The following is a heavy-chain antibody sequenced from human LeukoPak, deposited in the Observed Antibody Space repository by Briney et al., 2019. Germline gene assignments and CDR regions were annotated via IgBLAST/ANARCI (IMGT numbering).Heavy chain of an antibody. D-gene: IGHD6-13*01. CDR1: GYSISSGYY. CDR3: ARVFTYSSRRSDWFDP. Sequence: SETLSLTCTVSGYSISSGYYWGWIRQPPGKGLEWIGSIYHSGSTYYNPSLKSRVTISVDTSKNQFSLKLSSVTAADTAVYYCARVFTYSSRRSDWFDPRGQGTLVTVSS. CDR2: IYHSGST. J-gene: IGHJ5*02. V-gene: IGHV4-38-2*02.